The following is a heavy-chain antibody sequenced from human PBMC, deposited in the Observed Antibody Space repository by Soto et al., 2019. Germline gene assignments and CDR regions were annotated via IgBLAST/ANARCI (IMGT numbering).Heavy chain of an antibody. V-gene: IGHV4-4*07. J-gene: IGHJ5*02. CDR2: VYATGTS. Sequence: QVQVQESGPGLVKPSETLSLTCSVSGGSMSKFYWSWIRKTAGKGLEWMGRVYATGTSDYNPSLRSRIAMSVDISKKTFSLRLRSVTAADTGVYYCVRDGSKTLRDCFDPWRQGILVTVSS. CDR1: GGSMSKFY. D-gene: IGHD4-17*01. CDR3: VRDGSKTLRDCFDP.